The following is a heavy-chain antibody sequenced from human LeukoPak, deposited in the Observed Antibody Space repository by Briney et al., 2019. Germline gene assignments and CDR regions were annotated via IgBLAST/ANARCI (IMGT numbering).Heavy chain of an antibody. D-gene: IGHD5-18*01. Sequence: GGSLRLSCAASGFTFSSYGMHWVRQAPGKGLEWVAVIWYDGSNKYYADSVKGRFTISRDNAKNSLYLQMNSLRDEDTAVYYCARVRGNTYGYSFDYWGQGTLVTVSS. CDR2: IWYDGSNK. CDR1: GFTFSSYG. CDR3: ARVRGNTYGYSFDY. J-gene: IGHJ4*02. V-gene: IGHV3-33*01.